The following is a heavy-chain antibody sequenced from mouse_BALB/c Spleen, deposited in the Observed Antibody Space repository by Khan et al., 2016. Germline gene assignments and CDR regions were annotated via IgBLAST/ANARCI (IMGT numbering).Heavy chain of an antibody. CDR1: GYTFIDHA. Sequence: QVQLQQSDAESAKPGASVKISCKASGYTFIDHAIHWVKQKPEQGLEWIGYISPGNGDIKYDENFKGKATLTADKSSSTAYMQLNSLTSEDSAVYLCKVLWCGCWGQGTLVTVSA. J-gene: IGHJ3*01. CDR2: ISPGNGDI. V-gene: IGHV1S53*02. CDR3: KVLWCGC.